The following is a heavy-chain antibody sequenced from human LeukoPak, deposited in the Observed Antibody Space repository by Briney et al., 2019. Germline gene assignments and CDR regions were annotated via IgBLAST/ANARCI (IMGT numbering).Heavy chain of an antibody. J-gene: IGHJ6*03. CDR1: CYTFSSYG. D-gene: IGHD4-11*01. V-gene: IGHV1-69*13. CDR2: IIPIFGTA. Sequence: GASMKVSCKASCYTFSSYGISWVRQAPGQGLEWMGGIIPIFGTANYAQKFQGRVTITADESTSTAYMELSSLRTADTAVYYCARDRATVTTGYYYYMDVWGKGTTVTVSS. CDR3: ARDRATVTTGYYYYMDV.